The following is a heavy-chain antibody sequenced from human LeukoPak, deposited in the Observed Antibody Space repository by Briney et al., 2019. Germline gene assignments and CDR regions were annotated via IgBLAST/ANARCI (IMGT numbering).Heavy chain of an antibody. J-gene: IGHJ4*02. V-gene: IGHV1-2*02. CDR1: GYTFTGYY. D-gene: IGHD1-26*01. Sequence: GASVKVSCKASGYTFTGYYIHWVRQAPGQGLEWMGWINTNSGGTNHAQKFQGRVTMTRDTSISTAYMELSRLRSDDTAIYYCAKEYTGTFSPFPSYFDNWGQGTLVTVSS. CDR3: AKEYTGTFSPFPSYFDN. CDR2: INTNSGGT.